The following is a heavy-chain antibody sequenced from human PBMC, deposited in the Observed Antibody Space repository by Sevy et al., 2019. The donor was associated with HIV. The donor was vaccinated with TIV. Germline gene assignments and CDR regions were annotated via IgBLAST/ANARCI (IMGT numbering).Heavy chain of an antibody. J-gene: IGHJ4*02. V-gene: IGHV3-48*01. Sequence: GGSLRLSCAASGFTFSSFGMNWVRQAPGKGLEWISYISHSTNTRLYAASVTGRFSISRDNARNSLYLQMNSLRAEDTAVYYCARESYFYDTTTFPENDYWGRGTPVTVSS. D-gene: IGHD3-22*01. CDR1: GFTFSSFG. CDR2: ISHSTNTR. CDR3: ARESYFYDTTTFPENDY.